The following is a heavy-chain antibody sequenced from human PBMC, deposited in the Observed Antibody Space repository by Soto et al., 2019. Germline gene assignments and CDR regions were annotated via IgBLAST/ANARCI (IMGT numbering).Heavy chain of an antibody. Sequence: GGSLRLSCAASGFTFSSYWMSWVRQAPGKGLEWVANIKQDGSEKYYVDSVKGRFTISRDNSKNTLYLQMNSLRAEDTAVYYCAKVSLTYYYDSSGVDPWGQGTLVTVSS. D-gene: IGHD3-22*01. CDR1: GFTFSSYW. CDR3: AKVSLTYYYDSSGVDP. CDR2: IKQDGSEK. J-gene: IGHJ5*02. V-gene: IGHV3-7*01.